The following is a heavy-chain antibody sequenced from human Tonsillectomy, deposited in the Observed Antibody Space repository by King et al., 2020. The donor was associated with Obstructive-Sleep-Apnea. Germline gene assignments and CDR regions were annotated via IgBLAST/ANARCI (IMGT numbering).Heavy chain of an antibody. CDR1: GFTFDDYA. J-gene: IGHJ4*02. V-gene: IGHV3-9*01. D-gene: IGHD6-13*01. CDR2: ISWNSGSI. Sequence: DVQLVESGGGLVQPGRSLRLSCAASGFTFDDYAMHWVRQAPGKGLEWVSCISWNSGSIGYADSVKGRFTISRDNAKSSLYLQMNSLRAEDTALYYCAKGGYSSSWDWGQGTLVSVSS. CDR3: AKGGYSSSWD.